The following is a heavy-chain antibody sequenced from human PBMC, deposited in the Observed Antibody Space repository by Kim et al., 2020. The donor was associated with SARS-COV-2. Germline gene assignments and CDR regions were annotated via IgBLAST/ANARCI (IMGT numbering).Heavy chain of an antibody. CDR3: ARDGRDSGSYPYFDY. CDR2: INSDESST. CDR1: GFTFSNYW. D-gene: IGHD3-10*01. V-gene: IGHV3-74*01. J-gene: IGHJ4*02. Sequence: GGSLRLSCAASGFTFSNYWMHWARQAPGKGLVWVSHINSDESSTSYADSVKGRFTISRDNAKNTLYLQMNSLRAEDTAVYYCARDGRDSGSYPYFDYWGQGSLVTVSS.